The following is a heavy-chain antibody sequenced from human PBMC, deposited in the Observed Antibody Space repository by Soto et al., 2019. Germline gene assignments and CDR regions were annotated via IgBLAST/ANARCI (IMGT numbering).Heavy chain of an antibody. J-gene: IGHJ4*02. V-gene: IGHV3-23*01. Sequence: EVQLLESGGGLVQPGGSVRLSCAASGFSFASHGMGWVRQAPGKGLECVSSISTTVTRTFYADSVKGRFTISRDNYKDMMYLQMNSLRAEDTATYYCAKFLAGSGGRFDYWGQGTLVTVSS. CDR3: AKFLAGSGGRFDY. CDR1: GFSFASHG. CDR2: ISTTVTRT. D-gene: IGHD3-10*01.